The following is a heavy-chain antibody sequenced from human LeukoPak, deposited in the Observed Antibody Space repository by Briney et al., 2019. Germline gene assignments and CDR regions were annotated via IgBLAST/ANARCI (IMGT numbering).Heavy chain of an antibody. CDR1: GFPFSSYW. CDR3: ARPRMDSSYMDV. CDR2: IYNDGSTT. J-gene: IGHJ6*03. V-gene: IGHV3-74*01. Sequence: GGSLRLSCAASGFPFSSYWMHWVRQAPGKGLVWLSGIYNDGSTTTYADSVKGRFTISRDNGRNTLYLQMHSLRAEDTGIYYCARPRMDSSYMDVWGKGTTVTVSS. D-gene: IGHD5-24*01.